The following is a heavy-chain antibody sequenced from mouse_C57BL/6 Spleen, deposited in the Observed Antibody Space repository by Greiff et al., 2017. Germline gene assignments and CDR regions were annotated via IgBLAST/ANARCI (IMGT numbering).Heavy chain of an antibody. J-gene: IGHJ4*01. CDR1: GYTFTSYW. CDR2: IDPSDSYT. V-gene: IGHV1-59*01. CDR3: ARGGRSLHYYAMDY. Sequence: VQLQQPGAELVRPGTSVKLSCKASGYTFTSYWMHWVKQRPGQGLEWIGVIDPSDSYTNYNQKFKGKATLTVDTSSSTAYMQLSSLTSEDSAVYYCARGGRSLHYYAMDYWGQGTSVTVSS.